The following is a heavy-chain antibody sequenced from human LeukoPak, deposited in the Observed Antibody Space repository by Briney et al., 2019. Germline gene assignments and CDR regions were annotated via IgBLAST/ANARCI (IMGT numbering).Heavy chain of an antibody. CDR2: ISSGGSTI. Sequence: PGGSLRLSCAASGFTFSSFDLNWVRQAPGKGLEWVSYISSGGSTIFYADSVKGRFTISRDNAKNSLYLQMNSLRAEDTAVYSCARMISGGSYDAFDIWGQGTMVTVSS. CDR1: GFTFSSFD. CDR3: ARMISGGSYDAFDI. J-gene: IGHJ3*02. D-gene: IGHD6-19*01. V-gene: IGHV3-48*03.